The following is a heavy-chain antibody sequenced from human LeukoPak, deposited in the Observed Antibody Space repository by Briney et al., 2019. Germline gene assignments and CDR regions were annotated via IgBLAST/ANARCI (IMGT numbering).Heavy chain of an antibody. CDR3: ARDEEDIVVKPAAHSRFYYYYYMDV. J-gene: IGHJ6*03. Sequence: GGSLRLSCAASGFTFNTYAMTWVRQAPGKGLEWVSGISGSGGSTYYADSVKGRFTVSRDNSKNTLFLQMNSLRAEDTAVYYCARDEEDIVVKPAAHSRFYYYYYMDVWGKGTTVTVSS. CDR1: GFTFNTYA. D-gene: IGHD2-2*01. CDR2: ISGSGGST. V-gene: IGHV3-23*01.